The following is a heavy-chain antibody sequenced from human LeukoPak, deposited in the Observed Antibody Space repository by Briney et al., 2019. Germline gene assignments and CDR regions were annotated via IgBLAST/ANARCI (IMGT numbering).Heavy chain of an antibody. J-gene: IGHJ6*03. V-gene: IGHV4-59*01. CDR1: GGSISSYY. CDR3: ARVGGDYPQYYSMDV. D-gene: IGHD4-17*01. Sequence: PSETLSLTCTVSGGSISSYYWSWIRQPPGKGLEWIGYIYYSGSTDYNPSLKSRVTISVDTSKNQFSLKLSSVTAADTAVYYCARVGGDYPQYYSMDVWGKGTTVTVSS. CDR2: IYYSGST.